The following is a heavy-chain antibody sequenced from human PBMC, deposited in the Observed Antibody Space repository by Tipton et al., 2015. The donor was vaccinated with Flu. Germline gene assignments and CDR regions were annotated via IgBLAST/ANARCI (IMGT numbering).Heavy chain of an antibody. J-gene: IGHJ6*02. CDR1: GGSTSRPDYY. D-gene: IGHD3-16*01. Sequence: TLSLTCTVSGGSTSRPDYYWTWIRQHPGKGLDWIGCVFYSGNTYSNPYLEGRLTIATAASKNQLSLNLRAVTAAATAVYHCARGRMGEGSIKMARDPYNYFGLDVWGQGTTVVVSS. CDR3: ARGRMGEGSIKMARDPYNYFGLDV. V-gene: IGHV4-31*03. CDR2: VFYSGNT.